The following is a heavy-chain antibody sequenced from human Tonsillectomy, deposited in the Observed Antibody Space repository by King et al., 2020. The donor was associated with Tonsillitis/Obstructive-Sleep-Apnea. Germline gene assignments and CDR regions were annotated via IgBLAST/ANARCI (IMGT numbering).Heavy chain of an antibody. CDR1: GFTFSSYG. Sequence: VQLVESGGGVVQPGRSLRLSCAASGFTFSSYGMHWVRQAPGKGLEWVAIISYDGSKIYYADSVKGRFTISRDNSKNTLYLQMNSLRGEDTAVYYCAKARSSSWTFDSWGQGTLVTVSS. J-gene: IGHJ4*02. V-gene: IGHV3-30*18. CDR3: AKARSSSWTFDS. D-gene: IGHD6-13*01. CDR2: ISYDGSKI.